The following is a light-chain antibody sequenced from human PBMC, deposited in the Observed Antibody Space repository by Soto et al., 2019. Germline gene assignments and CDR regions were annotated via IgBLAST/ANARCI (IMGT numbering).Light chain of an antibody. J-gene: IGKJ1*01. CDR3: QNFDSAPQT. V-gene: IGKV3-15*01. Sequence: ERVMTQSPATLSVPPGGRCTLSCRASQSVRRHLAWYQQKAGQTPRLLIYGASTRATGTPARFTGSGSGTEFTLTISSLQPEDVETYYCQNFDSAPQTFGQGTKVDIK. CDR1: QSVRRH. CDR2: GAS.